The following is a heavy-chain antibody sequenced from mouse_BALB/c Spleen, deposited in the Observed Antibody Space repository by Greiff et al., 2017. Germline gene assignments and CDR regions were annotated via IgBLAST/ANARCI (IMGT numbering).Heavy chain of an antibody. CDR2: IYPGNVNT. J-gene: IGHJ4*01. D-gene: IGHD2-4*01. Sequence: QVQLQQSGPELVKPGASVRISCKASGYTFTSYYIHWVKQRPGQGLEWIGWIYPGNVNTKYNEKFKGKATLTADKSSSTAYMQLSSLTSEDSAVYFCAREFYYDYDGAMDYWGQGTSVTVSS. CDR3: AREFYYDYDGAMDY. CDR1: GYTFTSYY. V-gene: IGHV1S56*01.